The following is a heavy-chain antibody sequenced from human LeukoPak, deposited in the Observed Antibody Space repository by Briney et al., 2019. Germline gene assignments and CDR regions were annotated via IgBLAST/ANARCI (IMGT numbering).Heavy chain of an antibody. CDR2: IRYDGSNK. CDR3: ARGGDNHAFDI. V-gene: IGHV3-30*02. J-gene: IGHJ3*02. CDR1: GFSFSSYG. D-gene: IGHD1-14*01. Sequence: GGSLRLSCAASGFSFSSYGMYWVRQAPGKGLEWVAFIRYDGSNKYYADSVKGRFTVSRDNAKNTLYLQMNGLGAEDTAVYYCARGGDNHAFDIWGQGTVVTVSS.